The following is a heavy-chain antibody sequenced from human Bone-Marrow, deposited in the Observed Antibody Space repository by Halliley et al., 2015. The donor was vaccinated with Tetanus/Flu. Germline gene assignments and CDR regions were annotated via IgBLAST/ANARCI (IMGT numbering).Heavy chain of an antibody. V-gene: IGHV3-53*01. J-gene: IGHJ4*02. CDR2: IYAGGSA. D-gene: IGHD3-10*01. CDR3: ARGGGRYYSPYD. Sequence: AASGFTVNNNYFSWVRQAPGKGLEWVSSIYAGGSAYFADSVRGRFTISRDESKNTLYLQMNNLRVEDTAVYHCARGGGRYYSPYDWGQGPLVTVSS. CDR1: GFTVNNNY.